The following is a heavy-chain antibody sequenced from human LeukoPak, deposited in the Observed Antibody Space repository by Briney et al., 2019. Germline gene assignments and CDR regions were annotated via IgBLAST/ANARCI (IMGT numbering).Heavy chain of an antibody. Sequence: PGGSLRLSCAACGFTFSSHAMNWVRQAPGKGVEWVSSIGGIGASTYYADSVKGRFTISRDNSRNTLYLQMNTLRAEDTALYYCAKAAYGDYVNWFDPWGQGILVIVSS. CDR3: AKAAYGDYVNWFDP. V-gene: IGHV3-23*01. CDR2: IGGIGAST. CDR1: GFTFSSHA. J-gene: IGHJ5*02. D-gene: IGHD4-17*01.